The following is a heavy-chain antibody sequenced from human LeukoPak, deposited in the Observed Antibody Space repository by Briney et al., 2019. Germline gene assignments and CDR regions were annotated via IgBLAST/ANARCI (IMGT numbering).Heavy chain of an antibody. Sequence: GASVKVSCKASGYTFTSYDINWVRQATGQGLEWMGWMNPNSGNTGYAQKFQGRVTMTRDTSISTAYLELSSLRSEDTAVYYCATLGYCSGGSCYSPNTLVPWGQGTLVTVSS. D-gene: IGHD2-15*01. J-gene: IGHJ5*02. V-gene: IGHV1-8*01. CDR3: ATLGYCSGGSCYSPNTLVP. CDR2: MNPNSGNT. CDR1: GYTFTSYD.